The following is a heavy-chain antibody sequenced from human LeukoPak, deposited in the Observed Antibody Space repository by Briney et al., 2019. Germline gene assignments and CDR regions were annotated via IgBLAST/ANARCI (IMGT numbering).Heavy chain of an antibody. V-gene: IGHV4-34*01. D-gene: IGHD6-19*01. Sequence: GSLRLSCAASGFTFSNYWMSWVRQAPGKGLEWIGEINHSGSTNYNPSLKSRVTISVDTSKNQFSLKLSSVTAADTAVYYCAREVLSSGWYAGFGYWGQGTLVTVSS. CDR3: AREVLSSGWYAGFGY. CDR1: GFTFSNYW. CDR2: INHSGST. J-gene: IGHJ4*02.